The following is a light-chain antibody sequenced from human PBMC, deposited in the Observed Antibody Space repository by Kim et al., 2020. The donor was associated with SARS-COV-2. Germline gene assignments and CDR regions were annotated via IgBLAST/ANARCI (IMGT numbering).Light chain of an antibody. CDR2: SKN. CDR3: AAWEDSLNGVV. J-gene: IGLJ2*01. V-gene: IGLV1-44*01. CDR1: SANMGSKT. Sequence: GKRETIDGAGSSANMGSKTVKWNQKIPGTATKLHIYSKNQRRGGGPDRKAGSKSGTSDTMAISGLKSEDEADYYCAAWEDSLNGVVCGGGTQL.